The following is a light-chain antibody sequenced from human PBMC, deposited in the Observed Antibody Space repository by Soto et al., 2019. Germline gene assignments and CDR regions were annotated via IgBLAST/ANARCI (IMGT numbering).Light chain of an antibody. J-gene: IGKJ3*01. CDR1: QSISSW. Sequence: DIQMTQSPSTLSASVGDRVTITCRASQSISSWLAWYQQKPEKAPKLLIYDASSLESGVPSRFSGSGSGTEFTLTISSLQPDDFATYYCQQYNSYSGVTFGPGTKVDIK. CDR2: DAS. CDR3: QQYNSYSGVT. V-gene: IGKV1-5*01.